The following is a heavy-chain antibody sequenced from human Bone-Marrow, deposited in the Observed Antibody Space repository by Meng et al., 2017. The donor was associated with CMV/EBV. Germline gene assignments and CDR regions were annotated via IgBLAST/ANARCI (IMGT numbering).Heavy chain of an antibody. CDR2: INPNSGGT. Sequence: GESLKISCAASGFTFSSYGMHWVRQAPGQGLEWMGWINPNSGGTNYAQKFQGRVTMTRDTSISTAYMELSRLRSDDTAVYYCARVRELRVGKYCSSTSCYLSPIPYYYYGMDVWGQGTTVTVSS. J-gene: IGHJ6*02. V-gene: IGHV1-2*02. D-gene: IGHD2-2*01. CDR3: ARVRELRVGKYCSSTSCYLSPIPYYYYGMDV. CDR1: GFTFSSYG.